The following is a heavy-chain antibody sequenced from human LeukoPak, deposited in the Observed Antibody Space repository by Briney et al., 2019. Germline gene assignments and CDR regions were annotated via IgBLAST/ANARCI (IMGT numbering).Heavy chain of an antibody. J-gene: IGHJ4*02. V-gene: IGHV4-34*01. CDR3: ARRTITIPLDY. CDR2: INHSGST. Sequence: SETLSLTCAVYGGSISSSSYYWGWIRQPPGKGLEWIREINHSGSTNYNPSLKSRVTISVDTSKNQFSLKLSSVTAADTAVYYCARRTITIPLDYWGQGTLVTVSS. CDR1: GGSISSSSYY. D-gene: IGHD3-3*01.